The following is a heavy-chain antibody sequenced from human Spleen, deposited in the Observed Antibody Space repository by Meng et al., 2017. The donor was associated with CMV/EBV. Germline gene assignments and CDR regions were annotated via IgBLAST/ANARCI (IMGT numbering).Heavy chain of an antibody. CDR2: ISAYNGNT. Sequence: ASVKVSCKASGYTFTSYGISWVRQAPGQGLEWMGWISAYNGNTNYAQKFQGRVTITTDESTITAYMELSSLTFEDTAVYYCARGILADWGTKSPRYYYGMDVWGQGTTVTVSS. D-gene: IGHD2/OR15-2a*01. J-gene: IGHJ6*02. V-gene: IGHV1-18*01. CDR1: GYTFTSYG. CDR3: ARGILADWGTKSPRYYYGMDV.